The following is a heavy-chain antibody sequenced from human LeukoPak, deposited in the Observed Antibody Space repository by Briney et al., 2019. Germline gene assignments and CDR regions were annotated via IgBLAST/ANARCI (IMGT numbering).Heavy chain of an antibody. CDR1: GGSFSGYY. Sequence: PSETLPLTCAVYGGSFSGYYWSWIRQPPGKGLEWIGEINHSGSTNYNPSLKSRVTISVDTSKNQFSLKLSSVTAADTAVYYCARAEVLPDYFDNSGAFDYWGQGTLVTVSS. J-gene: IGHJ4*02. CDR2: INHSGST. D-gene: IGHD3-22*01. CDR3: ARAEVLPDYFDNSGAFDY. V-gene: IGHV4-34*01.